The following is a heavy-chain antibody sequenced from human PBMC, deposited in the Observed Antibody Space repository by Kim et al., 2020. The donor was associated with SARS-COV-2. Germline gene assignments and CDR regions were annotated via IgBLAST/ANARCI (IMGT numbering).Heavy chain of an antibody. Sequence: ASVKVSCKASGDTFTSYDINWVRQASGQGLEWMGWMNPNSGNTGYAQKFQGRVTMTRNTSISTAYMELSSLRSEDTAVYYCARGRSYYDILTAHGYYYYGMDVWGQGTTVTVSS. CDR3: ARGRSYYDILTAHGYYYYGMDV. J-gene: IGHJ6*02. V-gene: IGHV1-8*01. D-gene: IGHD3-9*01. CDR2: MNPNSGNT. CDR1: GDTFTSYD.